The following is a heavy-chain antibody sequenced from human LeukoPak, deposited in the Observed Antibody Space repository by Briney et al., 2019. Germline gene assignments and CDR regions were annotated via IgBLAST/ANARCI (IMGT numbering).Heavy chain of an antibody. CDR3: TTLGYHLDS. V-gene: IGHV3-48*03. D-gene: IGHD3-22*01. Sequence: PGGSLRLSCAASGVDFGAYEMNWVRQAPGKGLEWVAYFAGSDTTTYYADSVKGRFIISRDNARNSLYLQMNSLRAEDTALYYCTTLGYHLDSWGQGTLVTVSS. CDR2: FAGSDTTT. CDR1: GVDFGAYE. J-gene: IGHJ4*02.